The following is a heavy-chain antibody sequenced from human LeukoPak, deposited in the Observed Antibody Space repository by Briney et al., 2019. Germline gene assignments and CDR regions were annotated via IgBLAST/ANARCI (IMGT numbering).Heavy chain of an antibody. V-gene: IGHV3-23*01. CDR2: ISSSDDGT. J-gene: IGHJ4*02. CDR3: AKEAIVVLSGGDY. Sequence: PGGSLRLSCAASGFTLSSYAMSWVRQAPGKGLEWVSAISSSDDGTYYAKSVRGRFTISRDSSKNTLYLQMNSLRAEDTAVYYCAKEAIVVLSGGDYWGQGTLVTVSS. D-gene: IGHD2-15*01. CDR1: GFTLSSYA.